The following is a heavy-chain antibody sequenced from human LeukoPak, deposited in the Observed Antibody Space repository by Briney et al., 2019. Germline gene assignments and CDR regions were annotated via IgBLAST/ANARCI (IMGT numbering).Heavy chain of an antibody. J-gene: IGHJ4*02. CDR2: INGRGDTT. CDR1: GFTFSSYS. CDR3: AKGDLPLVYGGAFEY. D-gene: IGHD2-2*02. V-gene: IGHV3-23*01. Sequence: TGGSLRLSCAASGFTFSSYSMNWVRQAPGKGLEWVSTINGRGDTTYYADSVKGRFTISRDNSKNTLYLQMNSLRAEDTAVYYCAKGDLPLVYGGAFEYWGQGTLVTVSS.